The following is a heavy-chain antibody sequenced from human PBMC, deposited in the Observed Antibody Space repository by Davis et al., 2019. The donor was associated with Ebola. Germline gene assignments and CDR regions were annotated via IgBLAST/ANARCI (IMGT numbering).Heavy chain of an antibody. CDR3: AREGTVTTTYDY. Sequence: GESLKISCAASGFTFSSYGMHWVRQAPGKGLEWVAVIWYDGSNKYYADSVKGRFTISRDNSKNTLYLQMTSLRAEDTAVYYCAREGTVTTTYDYWGQGTLVTVSS. CDR1: GFTFSSYG. D-gene: IGHD4-17*01. CDR2: IWYDGSNK. V-gene: IGHV3-33*01. J-gene: IGHJ4*02.